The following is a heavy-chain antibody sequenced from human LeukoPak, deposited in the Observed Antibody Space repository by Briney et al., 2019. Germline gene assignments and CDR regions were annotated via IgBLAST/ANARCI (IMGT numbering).Heavy chain of an antibody. CDR2: INPSGGNT. V-gene: IGHV1-46*02. CDR1: GGTFNTYV. CDR3: AREVGIRGHFDY. Sequence: ASVTVSCKASGGTFNTYVFSWVRQAPGQGLEWMGIINPSGGNTGYAQKFQGRVTMTRDTSTSTVYMELSSLRSEDTAVYYCAREVGIRGHFDYWGRGTPVTVSS. J-gene: IGHJ4*02. D-gene: IGHD1-26*01.